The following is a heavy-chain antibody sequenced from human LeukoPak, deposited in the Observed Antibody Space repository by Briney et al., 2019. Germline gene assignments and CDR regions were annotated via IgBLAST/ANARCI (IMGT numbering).Heavy chain of an antibody. J-gene: IGHJ4*02. CDR1: GFTFSTYG. CDR2: IRYDGSIK. V-gene: IGHV3-30*02. D-gene: IGHD6-19*01. CDR3: TRDWVPVAGGAGY. Sequence: AGGSLRLSCAASGFTFSTYGMHWVRQAPGKGLEWVGFIRYDGSIKYYGDSVKGRFTFSRDNSKNTLYLQMNSLRIADTGVYYCTRDWVPVAGGAGYWGQGTLVTVSS.